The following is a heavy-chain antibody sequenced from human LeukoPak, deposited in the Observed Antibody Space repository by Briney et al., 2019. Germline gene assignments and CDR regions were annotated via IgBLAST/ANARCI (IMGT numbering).Heavy chain of an antibody. J-gene: IGHJ4*02. CDR2: NKPSSGGT. Sequence: ASVKVSCKASGYTFTGYYMHWVRQPPGQGLEWMGWNKPSSGGTNYAQKFQGRVTMTRDTSISTAYMELGRLRSDDTAVYYCARGGNWGTDDYWGQGTLVTVSS. V-gene: IGHV1-2*02. CDR3: ARGGNWGTDDY. D-gene: IGHD7-27*01. CDR1: GYTFTGYY.